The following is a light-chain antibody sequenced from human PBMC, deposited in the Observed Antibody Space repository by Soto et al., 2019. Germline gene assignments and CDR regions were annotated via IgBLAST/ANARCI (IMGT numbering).Light chain of an antibody. CDR2: GAS. CDR1: QSVSSN. J-gene: IGKJ1*01. V-gene: IGKV3-15*01. CDR3: QQYDDWPPWT. Sequence: ERVMTQSPATLSVSPGERATLSCRASQSVSSNLAWYQQKPGQAPRLLIYGASTRATSIPARFSGSGSGTEFTLTFSSLQSEDFAVYYCQQYDDWPPWTFGQGTKVDIK.